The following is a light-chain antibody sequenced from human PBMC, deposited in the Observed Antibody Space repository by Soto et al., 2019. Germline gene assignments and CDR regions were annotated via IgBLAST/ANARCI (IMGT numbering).Light chain of an antibody. J-gene: IGLJ1*01. CDR1: SSDVGGYNY. CDR2: DVG. CDR3: CSYAGSYTYV. Sequence: QSALTQPRSVSGSPGQSVTISCTGTSSDVGGYNYVSWYQQHPGKAPKLMIYDVGKRPSGVPDRFSGSKSDNTASLTISGLQAEDEADYYCCSYAGSYTYVFGTGTKVTVL. V-gene: IGLV2-11*01.